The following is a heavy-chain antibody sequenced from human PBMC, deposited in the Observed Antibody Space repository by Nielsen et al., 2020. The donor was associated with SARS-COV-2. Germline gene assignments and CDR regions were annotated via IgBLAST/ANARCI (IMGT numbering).Heavy chain of an antibody. CDR1: GFTFDDYA. CDR2: ISWNSGSI. CDR3: ATGGY. V-gene: IGHV3-9*01. J-gene: IGHJ4*02. D-gene: IGHD1-14*01. Sequence: LKISCAASGFTFDDYAMHWVRQAPGKGLEWVSGISWNSGSIGYADSVKGRFTISRDNAKNSLYLQMNSLRAEDTALYYCATGGYWGQGTLVTVSS.